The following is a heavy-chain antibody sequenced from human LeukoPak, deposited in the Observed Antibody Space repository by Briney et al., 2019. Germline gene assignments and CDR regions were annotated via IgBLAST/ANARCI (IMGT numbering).Heavy chain of an antibody. Sequence: GGSLRLSCAASGFTFSSYGMHWVRQAPGKGLEWVAVIWYDGSNKYYADSVKGRFTISRDNSKNTLYLQMNSLRAEDTAVYYCAKDPYCSGGSCYSSNWFDPWAREPWSPSPQ. CDR1: GFTFSSYG. V-gene: IGHV3-33*06. D-gene: IGHD2-15*01. CDR2: IWYDGSNK. J-gene: IGHJ5*02. CDR3: AKDPYCSGGSCYSSNWFDP.